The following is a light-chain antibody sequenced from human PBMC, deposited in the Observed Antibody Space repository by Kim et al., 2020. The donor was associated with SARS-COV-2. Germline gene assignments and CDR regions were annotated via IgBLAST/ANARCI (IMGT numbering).Light chain of an antibody. Sequence: QPVLTQSSSASASLGSSVKLTCTLSSGHSSYIIAWHQQQPGKAPRYLMKLEGSGSYNKGSGVPARFSGSSSGADRYLTISNLQSEDEADYYCETWDSNTVVFGGGTQLTVL. CDR2: LEGSGSY. V-gene: IGLV4-60*03. CDR3: ETWDSNTVV. J-gene: IGLJ2*01. CDR1: SGHSSYI.